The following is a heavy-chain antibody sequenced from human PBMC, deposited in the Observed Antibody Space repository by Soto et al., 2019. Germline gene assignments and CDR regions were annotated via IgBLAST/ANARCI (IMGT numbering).Heavy chain of an antibody. Sequence: GASVKVSCKTSGYTFSTSGISWVRQAPGQGLEWVGWIRPDNGNTKSAQRLQGRVTLTTDTSASTAYMELRSLTSDDTAMYYCARDKESSRYNDWGQGTLVTVSS. CDR2: IRPDNGNT. CDR3: ARDKESSRYND. V-gene: IGHV1-18*01. CDR1: GYTFSTSG. D-gene: IGHD1-20*01. J-gene: IGHJ4*02.